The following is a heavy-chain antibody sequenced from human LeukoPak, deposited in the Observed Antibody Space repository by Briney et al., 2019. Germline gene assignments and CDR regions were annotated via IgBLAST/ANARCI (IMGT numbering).Heavy chain of an antibody. CDR2: IIPLLDIA. Sequence: GSSVKVSCKVSGGTFSSYTISWVRHAPGQGLELVGRIIPLLDIAHYTQKFQGRGTITADKSTSTAYMELNSLTFEDTAVYTCARADTSYMGRSAFHIWGQGTLVTVSS. CDR3: ARADTSYMGRSAFHI. CDR1: GGTFSSYT. D-gene: IGHD5-18*01. J-gene: IGHJ3*02. V-gene: IGHV1-69*02.